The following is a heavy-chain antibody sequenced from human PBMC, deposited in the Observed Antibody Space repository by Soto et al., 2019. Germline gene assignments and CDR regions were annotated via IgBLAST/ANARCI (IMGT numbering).Heavy chain of an antibody. V-gene: IGHV1-18*01. Sequence: ASVTVACKASGGTFSGYAIGWVRQAPGQGLEWMGWIIAYIGTTNYAQKLQGRVTMTTDTSTSTAYMELRSLRSDDTAVYYCARDRRYCSGGSCRTNWFDPWGQGTLVTVSS. CDR2: IIAYIGTT. CDR1: GGTFSGYA. D-gene: IGHD2-15*01. CDR3: ARDRRYCSGGSCRTNWFDP. J-gene: IGHJ5*02.